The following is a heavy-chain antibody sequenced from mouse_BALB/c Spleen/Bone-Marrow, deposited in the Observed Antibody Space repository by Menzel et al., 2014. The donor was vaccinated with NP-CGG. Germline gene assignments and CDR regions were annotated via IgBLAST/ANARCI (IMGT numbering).Heavy chain of an antibody. CDR1: GFTFSDYY. J-gene: IGHJ3*01. Sequence: DVKLQESGGGLVKPGGSLKLSCAASGFTFSDYYMYWVRQTPEKRLEWVATISDGGNYTYYPDSVKGRFTISRDNAKNSLYLQMSSLKSEDTAMYYCANYYGSTWFAYWGQGTLVTVSA. CDR2: ISDGGNYT. D-gene: IGHD1-1*01. V-gene: IGHV5-4*02. CDR3: ANYYGSTWFAY.